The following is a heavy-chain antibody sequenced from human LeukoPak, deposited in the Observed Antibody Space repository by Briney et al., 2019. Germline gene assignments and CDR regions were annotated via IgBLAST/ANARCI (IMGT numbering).Heavy chain of an antibody. CDR2: IYYSGST. D-gene: IGHD3-22*01. Sequence: PSETLSLTCTVSGGSISSSSYYWGWIRQPPGKGLEWIGSIYYSGSTYYNPSLKSRVTISVDTSKNQFSLKLSSVTAADTAVYYCARAYDSSGYYAVDYWGQGTLVTVSS. V-gene: IGHV4-39*07. CDR1: GGSISSSSYY. J-gene: IGHJ4*02. CDR3: ARAYDSSGYYAVDY.